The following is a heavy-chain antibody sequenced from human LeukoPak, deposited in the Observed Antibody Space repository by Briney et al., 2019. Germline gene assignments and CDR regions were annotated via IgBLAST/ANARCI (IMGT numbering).Heavy chain of an antibody. CDR1: GGTFSSYA. Sequence: SVKVSCKASGGTFSSYAISWVRQASGQGLEWMGGIIPIFGTANYAQKFQGRVTITADESTSTAYMELSSLRSEDTAVYYCARDGYGSGSSPYFDYWGQGTLVTVSS. J-gene: IGHJ4*02. V-gene: IGHV1-69*01. CDR3: ARDGYGSGSSPYFDY. CDR2: IIPIFGTA. D-gene: IGHD3-10*01.